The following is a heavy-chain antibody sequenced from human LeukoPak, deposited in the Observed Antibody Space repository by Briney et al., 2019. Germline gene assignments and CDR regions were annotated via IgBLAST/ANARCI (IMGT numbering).Heavy chain of an antibody. J-gene: IGHJ4*02. CDR1: GNIFTDFY. D-gene: IGHD3-16*01. Sequence: ASVKVSCKASGNIFTDFYIHWVRQAPGQGLEWMGWISLNSGGTNYAQKFQGRVTMTRDTSISTVYMELSRLTSDDTAIFYCVGTWGYWGQGTLVTVSS. CDR2: ISLNSGGT. CDR3: VGTWGY. V-gene: IGHV1-2*02.